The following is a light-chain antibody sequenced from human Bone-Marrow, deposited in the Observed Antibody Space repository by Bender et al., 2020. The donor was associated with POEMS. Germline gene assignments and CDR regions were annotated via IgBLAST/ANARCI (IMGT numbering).Light chain of an antibody. CDR3: CSYAGTSSWV. J-gene: IGLJ3*02. V-gene: IGLV1-47*02. Sequence: QSVLTQPPSASGTPGQRVTISCSGSSSNIGSNYVYWYQQLPGTAPKLLIYGYNNRPSGVPDRFSGSKSGNTASLTISGLLPEDEADYYCCSYAGTSSWVFGGGTKLTVL. CDR1: SSNIGSNY. CDR2: GYN.